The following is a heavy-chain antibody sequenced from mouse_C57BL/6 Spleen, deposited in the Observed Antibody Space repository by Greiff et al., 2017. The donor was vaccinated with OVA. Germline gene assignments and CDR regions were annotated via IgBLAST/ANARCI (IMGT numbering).Heavy chain of an antibody. CDR3: ARPYYYGSHWYFDV. CDR1: GYTFTDYN. Sequence: VQLQQSGPELVKPGASVKIPCKASGYTFTDYNMDWVKQSHGKSLEWIGDINPNNGGTIYNQKFKGKATLTVDKSSSTAYMELRSLTSEDTAVYYCARPYYYGSHWYFDVWGTGTTVTVSS. J-gene: IGHJ1*03. D-gene: IGHD1-1*01. V-gene: IGHV1-18*01. CDR2: INPNNGGT.